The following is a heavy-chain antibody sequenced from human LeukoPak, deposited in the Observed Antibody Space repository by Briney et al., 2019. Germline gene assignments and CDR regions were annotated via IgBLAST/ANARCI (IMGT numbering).Heavy chain of an antibody. CDR3: ARGGSKY. D-gene: IGHD2/OR15-2a*01. Sequence: PGGSLRLSCVASGFIFSKYWMTWVRQAPGKGLEWVANIRRDGSVIHYLDSVKGRFTISRDNAKNSLYLQMDSLRAEDTAVYYCARGGSKYWGQGTLVTVSS. J-gene: IGHJ4*02. CDR2: IRRDGSVI. CDR1: GFIFSKYW. V-gene: IGHV3-7*01.